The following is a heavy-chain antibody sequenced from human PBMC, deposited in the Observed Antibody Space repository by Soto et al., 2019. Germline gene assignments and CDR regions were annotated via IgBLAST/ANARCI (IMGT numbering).Heavy chain of an antibody. Sequence: QVQLVESGGGLVKPGGSLRLSCAASGIVFSDYMSWVRQAPGTGLEWLSYISGSGRTIYSADSVTSRFTISRDNATNSLYLQMNNVRTEDTAVCYCARLPFRWGWFDLWGQGTLVTVSS. V-gene: IGHV3-11*01. CDR1: GIVFSDY. CDR2: ISGSGRTI. CDR3: ARLPFRWGWFDL. D-gene: IGHD3-16*01. J-gene: IGHJ5*02.